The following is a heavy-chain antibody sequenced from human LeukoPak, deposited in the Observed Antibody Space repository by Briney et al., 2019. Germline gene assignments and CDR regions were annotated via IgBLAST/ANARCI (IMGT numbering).Heavy chain of an antibody. CDR2: ISYDGSNK. Sequence: GGSLRLSCAASGFTFSSYGMHWVRQAPGKGLEWVAVISYDGSNKYYADSVKGRFTISRDNSKNTLYLQMNSLRAEDTAIYYCAKDQSGWSGYATPGYWGQGTLAAVSS. V-gene: IGHV3-30*18. D-gene: IGHD5-12*01. CDR3: AKDQSGWSGYATPGY. CDR1: GFTFSSYG. J-gene: IGHJ1*01.